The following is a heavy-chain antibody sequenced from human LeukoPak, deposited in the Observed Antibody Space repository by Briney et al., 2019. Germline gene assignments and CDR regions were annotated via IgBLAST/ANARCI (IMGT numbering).Heavy chain of an antibody. CDR1: AFTFSNYW. J-gene: IGHJ4*02. D-gene: IGHD3-10*01. CDR3: ARDQTYYYVSGTHYYFDY. Sequence: GGSLRLSCAASAFTFSNYWMHWVRQTPGKGLVWVARIDSDGTTATYADSVKGRFTISRDNAKNTLYLQMNSLRAEDTAVYYCARDQTYYYVSGTHYYFDYWGQGTLVTVSS. V-gene: IGHV3-74*03. CDR2: IDSDGTTA.